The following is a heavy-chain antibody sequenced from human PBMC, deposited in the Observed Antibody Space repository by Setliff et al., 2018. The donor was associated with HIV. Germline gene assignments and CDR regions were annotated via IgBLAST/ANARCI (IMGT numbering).Heavy chain of an antibody. CDR1: GDSITSYY. CDR3: ARGSSVAGPVDY. Sequence: PSETLSLTCNVSGDSITSYYWIWIRQSPGKGLEWIGYIYYSGDTNYNPSLKSRVTMSVDTSKNQFSLKLSSVTAADTAVYYCARGSSVAGPVDYWGQGTLVTVSS. V-gene: IGHV4-59*01. J-gene: IGHJ4*02. CDR2: IYYSGDT. D-gene: IGHD6-19*01.